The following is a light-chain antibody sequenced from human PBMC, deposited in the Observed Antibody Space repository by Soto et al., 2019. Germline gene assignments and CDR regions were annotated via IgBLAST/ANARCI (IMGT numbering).Light chain of an antibody. CDR2: EVS. CDR3: MRSVQPPIT. CDR1: QHILHSDGNTY. Sequence: DLVLTQTPLSLSVTPGQPSSISCESSQHILHSDGNTYLYCYLHKAVQPPQLLIDEVSKRFSGVPDRCGGSWSGTYFTLKISRVDAEDVGFYYCMRSVQPPITFGQGTRLE. J-gene: IGKJ5*01. V-gene: IGKV2D-29*01.